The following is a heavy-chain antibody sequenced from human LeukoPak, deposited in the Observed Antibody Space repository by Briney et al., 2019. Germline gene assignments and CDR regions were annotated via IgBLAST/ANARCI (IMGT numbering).Heavy chain of an antibody. D-gene: IGHD3-16*02. CDR2: FDPEDGET. CDR3: ATAHVWGSYRTSWDY. J-gene: IGHJ4*02. CDR1: GYTLTELS. V-gene: IGHV1-24*01. Sequence: ASVKASCKVSGYTLTELSMHWVRQAPGKGLEWMGGFDPEDGETIYAQKFQGRVTMTEDTSTDTAYMELSSLRSEDTAVYYCATAHVWGSYRTSWDYWGQGTLVTVSS.